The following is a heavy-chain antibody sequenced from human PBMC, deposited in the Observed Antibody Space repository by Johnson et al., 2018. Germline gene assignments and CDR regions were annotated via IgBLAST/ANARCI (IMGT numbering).Heavy chain of an antibody. CDR2: ILYDGGNK. J-gene: IGHJ3*02. CDR3: ATETDGFDS. V-gene: IGHV3-30*03. CDR1: GFIFSNYA. Sequence: QVQLVESGGGVVQXGRSXRLXCAASGFIFSNYAMHWVRQAPGKGLEWVAVILYDGGNKYYADSVKGRFTISRDNSKNTLYLQMNSLKAEDTAVYSCATETDGFDSWGQGTLVTVSS.